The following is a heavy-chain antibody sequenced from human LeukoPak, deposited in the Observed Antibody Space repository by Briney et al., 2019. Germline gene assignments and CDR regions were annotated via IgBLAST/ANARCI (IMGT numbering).Heavy chain of an antibody. CDR1: GYTFTCYG. CDR2: ISAYNGNT. J-gene: IGHJ4*02. V-gene: IGHV1-18*01. D-gene: IGHD1-26*01. Sequence: GASVKVSCKASGYTFTCYGISWVRQAPGQGLEWVGWISAYNGNTNYAQKLQGRVTMTRDMSTSTVYMELSSLRSEDTAVYYCASIVEPSTPYWGQGILVTVSS. CDR3: ASIVEPSTPY.